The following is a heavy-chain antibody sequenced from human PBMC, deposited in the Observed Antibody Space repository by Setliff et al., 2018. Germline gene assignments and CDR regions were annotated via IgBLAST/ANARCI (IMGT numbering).Heavy chain of an antibody. CDR3: ARSYHLVLTNWFDA. D-gene: IGHD1-26*01. Sequence: LSLTCSVSGDSITRSGYYWGWVRQSPGKGLEWIGNMYYIGSYDYNPSLKSRVTISLDTSKNQFSLKLTSVTAADTAVYYCARSYHLVLTNWFDAWGQGSRVTV. CDR1: GDSITRSGYY. V-gene: IGHV4-39*07. CDR2: MYYIGSY. J-gene: IGHJ5*02.